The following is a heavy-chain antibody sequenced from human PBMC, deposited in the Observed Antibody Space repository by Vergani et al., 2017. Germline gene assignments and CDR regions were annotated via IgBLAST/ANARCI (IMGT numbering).Heavy chain of an antibody. Sequence: QVHLVQSGAEVKKPGASVKVSCTAAGYAFNSYGITWVRQAPGQGLEWMGWISPYNGNTNYAQKLQGRVTMTTDTFTSTAYMELRSLKSDDTAVYYCARQDSNYANFDYWGQGTLVTVSS. CDR1: GYAFNSYG. J-gene: IGHJ4*02. CDR3: ARQDSNYANFDY. D-gene: IGHD4-11*01. CDR2: ISPYNGNT. V-gene: IGHV1-18*01.